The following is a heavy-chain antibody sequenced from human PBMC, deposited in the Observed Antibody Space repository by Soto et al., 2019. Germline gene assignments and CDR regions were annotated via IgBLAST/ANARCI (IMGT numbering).Heavy chain of an antibody. CDR3: ARGEQYSGRIFDY. Sequence: QVQLQQSGPGLVKPSQTLSLTCAITGDSVSSNSAGWSWVRQSPSRGLEWLGRTYYRSKWYYEYAVSVRSRIIINPDASKNQYPLQLNSVTPEDTAVYFCARGEQYSGRIFDYWGQGTLVTVSS. CDR2: TYYRSKWYY. J-gene: IGHJ4*01. V-gene: IGHV6-1*01. CDR1: GDSVSSNSAG. D-gene: IGHD1-26*01.